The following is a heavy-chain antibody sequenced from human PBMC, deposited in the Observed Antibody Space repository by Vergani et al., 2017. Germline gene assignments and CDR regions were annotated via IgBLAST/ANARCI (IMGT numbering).Heavy chain of an antibody. CDR1: GGSISSSSYY. CDR2: IYYSGST. V-gene: IGHV4-39*01. J-gene: IGHJ6*02. Sequence: QLQLQESGPGLVKPSETLSLTCTVSGGSISSSSYYWGWIRQPPGKGLEWIGSIYYSGSTYYNPSLKSRVTISVDTSKNQFSLKLSSVTAADTAVYYCARQAYYDFWGGYYTGPYYYYGMDVWGQGTTVTVSS. D-gene: IGHD3-3*01. CDR3: ARQAYYDFWGGYYTGPYYYYGMDV.